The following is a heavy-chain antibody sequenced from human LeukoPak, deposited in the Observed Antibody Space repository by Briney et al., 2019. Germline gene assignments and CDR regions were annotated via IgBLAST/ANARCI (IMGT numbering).Heavy chain of an antibody. CDR3: ARRGIAAAFDY. CDR2: IYHSGST. CDR1: GYSISSGYY. Sequence: PSETLSLTCAVSGYSISSGYYWGWIRQPPGKGLEWIGSIYHSGSTYYNPSLKSRVTISVDRSKNQFSLKLSSVTAADTAVYHCARRGIAAAFDYRGQGTLVTVSS. J-gene: IGHJ4*02. D-gene: IGHD6-13*01. V-gene: IGHV4-38-2*01.